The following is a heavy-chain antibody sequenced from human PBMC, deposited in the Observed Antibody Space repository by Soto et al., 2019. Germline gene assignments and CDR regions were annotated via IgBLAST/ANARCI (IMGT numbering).Heavy chain of an antibody. CDR3: ARGVSAGVDY. CDR2: MQPSTGRT. V-gene: IGHV1-8*01. CDR1: GYSFTSLD. Sequence: ASVKVSCKASGYSFTSLDINWVRQTAGQGLEWMGWMQPSTGRTGYAQKFQDRVTMTRDTSINTAYMELTTLTSDDTAFYYCARGVSAGVDYWGQGTLVTVSS. D-gene: IGHD1-26*01. J-gene: IGHJ4*02.